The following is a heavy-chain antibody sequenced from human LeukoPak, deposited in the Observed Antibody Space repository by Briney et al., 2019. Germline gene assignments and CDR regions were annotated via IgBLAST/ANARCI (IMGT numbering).Heavy chain of an antibody. CDR2: ISGTGGTT. J-gene: IGHJ4*02. D-gene: IGHD6-25*01. V-gene: IGHV3-23*01. CDR1: GFTFSSFG. CDR3: ASDYFLDY. Sequence: QTGGSLRLSCAVSGFTFSSFGMSWVRQAPGKGLEWVSVISGTGGTTDYADSVKGRFTISRDNSKNTLYLQMNSLRADDTAVYYCASDYFLDYWGQGTLVTVSS.